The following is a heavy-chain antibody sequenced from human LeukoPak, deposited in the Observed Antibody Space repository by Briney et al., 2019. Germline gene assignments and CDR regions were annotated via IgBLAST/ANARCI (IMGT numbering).Heavy chain of an antibody. V-gene: IGHV3-30-3*01. CDR1: GFTFSSYA. Sequence: GGSLRLSCSASGFTFSSYAMHWVRQAPGKGLEWVAVISYDGSSKYYADSVKGRFTISRDNSKNTLYLQMNSLRAEDTAVYYCARFSSTGCLDYWGQGTLVTVSS. CDR3: ARFSSTGCLDY. CDR2: ISYDGSSK. J-gene: IGHJ4*02. D-gene: IGHD2-2*01.